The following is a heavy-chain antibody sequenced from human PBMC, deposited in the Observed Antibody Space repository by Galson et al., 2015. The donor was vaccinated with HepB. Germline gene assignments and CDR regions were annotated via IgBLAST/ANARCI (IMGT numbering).Heavy chain of an antibody. CDR3: AKGTPRWLFLWIREKGCFDH. CDR1: GFSFSTYG. V-gene: IGHV3-30*02. J-gene: IGHJ4*02. CDR2: IQDDGSIK. D-gene: IGHD3-22*01. Sequence: SLRLSCAGSGFSFSTYGMHWVRQAPGKGLEWMAFIQDDGSIKYYADSVKGRFTISRDNSRSTLYLQMNRLRPDDTAVYYCAKGTPRWLFLWIREKGCFDHWGQGTLVTVSS.